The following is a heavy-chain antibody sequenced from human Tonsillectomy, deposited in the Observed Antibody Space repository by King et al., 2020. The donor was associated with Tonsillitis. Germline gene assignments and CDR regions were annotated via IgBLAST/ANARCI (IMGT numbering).Heavy chain of an antibody. V-gene: IGHV3-15*01. J-gene: IGHJ4*02. CDR3: TTDGAQDTLFDY. CDR1: GFTFSNAW. D-gene: IGHD4/OR15-4a*01. Sequence: EVQLVESGGGLVKPGGSLRLSCAASGFTFSNAWMSWVRQAPGKGLGWVGRIKSKTDGGTTDYAAPVKGRFTISRDDSKNTLYLQMNSLKTEDTAVYYCTTDGAQDTLFDYWGQGTLVTVSS. CDR2: IKSKTDGGTT.